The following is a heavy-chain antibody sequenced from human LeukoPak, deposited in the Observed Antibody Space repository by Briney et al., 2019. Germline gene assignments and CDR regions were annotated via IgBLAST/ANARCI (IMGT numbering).Heavy chain of an antibody. V-gene: IGHV3-48*01. CDR3: ARALRYFDWLSTSPEYNWFDP. Sequence: GGSLRLSCAASGFTFSSYSMNWVRQAAGKGLEWVSYISSSSSTIYYADSVKGGFTISRDNAKTPLYLQMNSLRAEDTAVYYCARALRYFDWLSTSPEYNWFDPWGQGTLVTVSS. D-gene: IGHD3-9*01. J-gene: IGHJ5*02. CDR2: ISSSSSTI. CDR1: GFTFSSYS.